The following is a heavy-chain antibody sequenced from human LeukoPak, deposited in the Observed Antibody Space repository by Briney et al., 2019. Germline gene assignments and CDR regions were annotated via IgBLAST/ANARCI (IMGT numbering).Heavy chain of an antibody. CDR3: ARDASNWSSFDQ. V-gene: IGHV1-2*06. Sequence: ASVKVSCKSSGYTFTGYYIHWVRQAPGQGLEWMGRTVPNSGGTNYAQKFQGRVTMTRDTSINTAYMELSRLTSDDSAVYYCARDASNWSSFDQWGQGTVVTVSS. CDR1: GYTFTGYY. J-gene: IGHJ4*02. D-gene: IGHD4-11*01. CDR2: TVPNSGGT.